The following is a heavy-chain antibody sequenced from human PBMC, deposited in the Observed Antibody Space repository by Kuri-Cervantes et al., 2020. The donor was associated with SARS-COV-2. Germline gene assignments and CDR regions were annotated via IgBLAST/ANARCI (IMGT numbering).Heavy chain of an antibody. CDR1: GGSISSQSYY. J-gene: IGHJ4*02. V-gene: IGHV4-39*07. CDR3: ARGRIRPFDY. CDR2: VYYSGTT. Sequence: GSLRLSCTVSGGSISSQSYYWGWIRQPPGKGLEWIGSVYYSGTTYYNPSLKSRVTISVDTSKNQFSLKLSSVTAADTAVYYCARGRIRPFDYWGQGTLVTVSS.